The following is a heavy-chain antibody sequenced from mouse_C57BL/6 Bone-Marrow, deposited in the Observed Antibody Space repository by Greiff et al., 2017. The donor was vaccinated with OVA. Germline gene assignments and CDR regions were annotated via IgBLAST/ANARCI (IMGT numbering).Heavy chain of an antibody. CDR3: ARGIYDYDYAMDY. D-gene: IGHD2-4*01. CDR2: IYPSDSET. Sequence: QVQLQQPGAELVRPGSSVKLSCKASGYTFTSYWMDWVKQRPGQGLEWIGNIYPSDSETHYNQKFKDKATLTVDKSSSTAYMQLSSLTSEDSAVYYCARGIYDYDYAMDYWGQGTSVTVSS. CDR1: GYTFTSYW. J-gene: IGHJ4*01. V-gene: IGHV1-61*01.